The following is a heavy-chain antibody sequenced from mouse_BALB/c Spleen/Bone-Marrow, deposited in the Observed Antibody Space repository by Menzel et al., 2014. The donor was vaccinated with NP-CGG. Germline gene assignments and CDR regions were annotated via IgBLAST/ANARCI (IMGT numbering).Heavy chain of an antibody. D-gene: IGHD2-1*01. CDR3: ASCGNYEAWFAY. J-gene: IGHJ3*01. CDR2: IDPYNGDT. V-gene: IGHV1S135*01. Sequence: VQLQQSGPELVKPGASVKVSCKASGYAFTSYNIYWVKQSHGKSLEWIEYIDPYNGDTNYNQEFKVKATLTVDKSSSTAYMHLNSLTSEDSAVYYCASCGNYEAWFAYWGQGTLVTVSA. CDR1: GYAFTSYN.